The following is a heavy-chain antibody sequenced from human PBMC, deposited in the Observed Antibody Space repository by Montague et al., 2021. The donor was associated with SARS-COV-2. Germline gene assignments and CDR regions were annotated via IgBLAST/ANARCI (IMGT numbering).Heavy chain of an antibody. V-gene: IGHV6-1*01. J-gene: IGHJ4*02. Sequence: NNYAVSVKSRITINPDPPKNQFSLQLNSVTPEDTAVYYCARRGQQLDFDYWGQGTLVTVSS. D-gene: IGHD6-13*01. CDR3: ARRGQQLDFDY. CDR2: N.